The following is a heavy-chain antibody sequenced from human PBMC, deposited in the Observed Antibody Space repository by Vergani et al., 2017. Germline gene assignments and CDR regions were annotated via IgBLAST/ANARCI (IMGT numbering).Heavy chain of an antibody. CDR3: AKEGDYYGSGSSPHAFDI. J-gene: IGHJ3*02. Sequence: EVQLLESGGGLVQPGGSLRLSCAASGFTFSSYAMSWVRQAPGKGLEWVSAISGSGGSTYYADSVKGRFTISSDNSKNTLYLQMNSLRAEDTAVYYCAKEGDYYGSGSSPHAFDIWGQGTMVTVSS. CDR1: GFTFSSYA. D-gene: IGHD3-10*01. V-gene: IGHV3-23*01. CDR2: ISGSGGST.